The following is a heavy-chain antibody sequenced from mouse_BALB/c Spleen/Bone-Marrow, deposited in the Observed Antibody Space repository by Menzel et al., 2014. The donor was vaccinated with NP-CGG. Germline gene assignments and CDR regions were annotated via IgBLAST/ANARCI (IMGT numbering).Heavy chain of an antibody. Sequence: QVQLQQSGPELAKPGASVKMSCKASGYTFTDTWIHWIKQRPGQGPEWIGYINPSTGYAEYNQNFRDKATLTVDKSSSTAYMQLSTLTSEGSAVYYCARDYWGQGTTLTVSS. CDR3: ARDY. CDR1: GYTFTDTW. V-gene: IGHV1-7*01. J-gene: IGHJ2*01. CDR2: INPSTGYA.